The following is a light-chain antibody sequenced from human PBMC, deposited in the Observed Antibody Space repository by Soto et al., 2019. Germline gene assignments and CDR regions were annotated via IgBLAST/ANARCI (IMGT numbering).Light chain of an antibody. CDR1: QRVDSRF. J-gene: IGKJ1*01. V-gene: IGKV3-20*01. Sequence: EIVLTQSPGTLSLSPGERVTLSCRASQRVDSRFLAWYQQKPGQAPRLLVYGASIRATGIPDRFSGSGSGTDFTLSIRRLEPEDFAVYYCQQYDSSRTFGQGTKVEMK. CDR3: QQYDSSRT. CDR2: GAS.